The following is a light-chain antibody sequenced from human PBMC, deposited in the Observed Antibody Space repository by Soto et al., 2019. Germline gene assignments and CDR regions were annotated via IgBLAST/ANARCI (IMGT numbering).Light chain of an antibody. Sequence: IQLTQSPSSLSASVGDRVTITCRASEGIASYLAWYQQKPGKAPKLLIYLASTLQRGVPSRFSGSGSGTDFTLTISSLQPEDFATYYCQYLNSFPLTFGGGTEVELK. CDR2: LAS. J-gene: IGKJ4*02. CDR1: EGIASY. CDR3: QYLNSFPLT. V-gene: IGKV1-9*01.